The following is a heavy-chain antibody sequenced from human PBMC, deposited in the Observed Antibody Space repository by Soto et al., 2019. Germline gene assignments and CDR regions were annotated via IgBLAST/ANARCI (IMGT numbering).Heavy chain of an antibody. Sequence: QVQLQQWGAGLLKPSETLSLTCAVYGGSFSGYYWSWIRQPPGKGLEWIGEINHSGSTNYNPSLKSRVTXXVXTXXNQFSLKLSSVTAADTAVYYCARGPDITMVRGLDYWGQGTLVTVSS. D-gene: IGHD3-10*01. CDR3: ARGPDITMVRGLDY. CDR2: INHSGST. J-gene: IGHJ4*02. V-gene: IGHV4-34*01. CDR1: GGSFSGYY.